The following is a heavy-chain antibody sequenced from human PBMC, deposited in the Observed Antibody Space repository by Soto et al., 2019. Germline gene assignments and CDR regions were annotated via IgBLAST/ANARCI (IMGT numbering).Heavy chain of an antibody. CDR2: INHSGVT. CDR3: ARGGFHGGNYYLFDY. Sequence: KPSETLSLTCGVYGGTFSGYYWTWIRQPPGKGLEWIGEINHSGVTTYNPSFESRVTISVDTSKDQISLRLTSVTAADAAVYYCARGGFHGGNYYLFDYWGQGTLVTVSS. J-gene: IGHJ4*02. CDR1: GGTFSGYY. V-gene: IGHV4-34*01. D-gene: IGHD2-15*01.